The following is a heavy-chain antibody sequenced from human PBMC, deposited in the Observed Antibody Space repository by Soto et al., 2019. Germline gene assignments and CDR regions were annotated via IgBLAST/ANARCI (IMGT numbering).Heavy chain of an antibody. V-gene: IGHV3-21*01. CDR2: ISSSSSYI. Sequence: EVQLVESGGGLVKPGGSLRLSCAASGFTFSSYSMNWVRQAPGKGLEWVSYISSSSSYIYYADSVKGRFTISRDNAKNSLYLQMNTLRAEDTAVYYCTRGYHYYDSIGYDKWDAFDIWGQGTMVTVSS. D-gene: IGHD3-22*01. J-gene: IGHJ3*02. CDR1: GFTFSSYS. CDR3: TRGYHYYDSIGYDKWDAFDI.